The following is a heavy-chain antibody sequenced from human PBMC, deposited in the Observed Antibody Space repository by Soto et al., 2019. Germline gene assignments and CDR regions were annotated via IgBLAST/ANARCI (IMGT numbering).Heavy chain of an antibody. CDR2: MNPNSGNT. CDR1: GYTFTSYD. J-gene: IGHJ4*02. Sequence: ASVKVSCKASGYTFTSYDINWVRQATGQGLEWMGWMNPNSGNTGYAQKFQGRVTMTTDTSTSTAYTELRSLRSDDTAVYYCAREPYYYDSSGYPDYWGQGTLVTVSS. CDR3: AREPYYYDSSGYPDY. D-gene: IGHD3-22*01. V-gene: IGHV1-8*01.